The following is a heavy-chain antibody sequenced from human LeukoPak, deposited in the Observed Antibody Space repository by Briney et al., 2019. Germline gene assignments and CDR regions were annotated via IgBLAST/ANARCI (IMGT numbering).Heavy chain of an antibody. J-gene: IGHJ6*02. D-gene: IGHD3-22*01. CDR2: IKQGGSEK. V-gene: IGHV3-7*01. Sequence: PGGSLRLSCAASGFTFSNYWMTWVRQAPGKGLEWVANIKQGGSEKYYVDSVKGRFTISRDNAKNSLYLQMNSLRAEDTAVYYCARSETTYYYDSSVYFYYYYGMDVWGQGTTVTVSS. CDR3: ARSETTYYYDSSVYFYYYYGMDV. CDR1: GFTFSNYW.